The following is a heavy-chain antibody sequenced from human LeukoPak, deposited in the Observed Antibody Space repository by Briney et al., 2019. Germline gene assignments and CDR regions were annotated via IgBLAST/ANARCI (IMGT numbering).Heavy chain of an antibody. V-gene: IGHV1-18*01. CDR3: ARADRAEFQCFDGVCYQFDY. J-gene: IGHJ4*02. D-gene: IGHD2-8*01. CDR1: GYTFTSYG. Sequence: ASVKVSCKASGYTFTSYGISWVRQAPGQGLEWMGWISVYDGNTNYAQKLQGRVTMTTDTSTSTAYLELRNLSSDDTAVYYCARADRAEFQCFDGVCYQFDYWGQGTLVTVSS. CDR2: ISVYDGNT.